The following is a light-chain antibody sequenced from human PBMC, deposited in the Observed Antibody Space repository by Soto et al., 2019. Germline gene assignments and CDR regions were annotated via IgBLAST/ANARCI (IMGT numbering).Light chain of an antibody. Sequence: EIVLTQSPVTLSLSPGERATLSCRASQTVSSSYLVWYQQKPGQAPRLLIYGASSRATGIPDRFSGSGSGTDFTLTISRLEPEDFAVYYCQQYESTVTFGQGTKVDIK. V-gene: IGKV3-20*01. CDR1: QTVSSSY. CDR3: QQYESTVT. CDR2: GAS. J-gene: IGKJ1*01.